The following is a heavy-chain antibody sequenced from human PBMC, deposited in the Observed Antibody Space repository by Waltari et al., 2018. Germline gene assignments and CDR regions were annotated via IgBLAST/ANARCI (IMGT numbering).Heavy chain of an antibody. J-gene: IGHJ6*02. CDR1: GDSVSSNTAA. D-gene: IGHD3-16*01. Sequence: QVQLQQSGPGLVKPSQTLSLTCAISGDSVSSNTAAWNWIRQSPSRGLEWLGRTAYRAKGYTDYAVSVKSRITINPDTSKNQFSLQLNSVSPEDTAVYYCARRLGVSAPPYYYGMDVWGQGTTVTVSS. CDR2: TAYRAKGYT. V-gene: IGHV6-1*01. CDR3: ARRLGVSAPPYYYGMDV.